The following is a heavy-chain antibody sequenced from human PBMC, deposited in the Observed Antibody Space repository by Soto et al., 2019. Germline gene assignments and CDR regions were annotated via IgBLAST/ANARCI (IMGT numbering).Heavy chain of an antibody. J-gene: IGHJ4*02. Sequence: EVQLVESGGGLVQPGGSLRLSCAASGFTFSSYSMNWVRQAPGKGLEWVSYISSSSSTIYYADSVKGRFTISRDNAKNSLDLQMNSLRDEDTAVYYCARVKLAFDYWGQGTLVTVSS. D-gene: IGHD1-1*01. V-gene: IGHV3-48*02. CDR1: GFTFSSYS. CDR3: ARVKLAFDY. CDR2: ISSSSSTI.